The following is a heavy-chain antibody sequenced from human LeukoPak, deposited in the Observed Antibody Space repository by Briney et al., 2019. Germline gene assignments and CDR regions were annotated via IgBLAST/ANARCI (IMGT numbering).Heavy chain of an antibody. Sequence: SETLSLTCTVSGGSISSYYWSWIRQPPGKGLEWIGYIYYSGSTNYNPSLQSRVTISVDTSKNQFSLKLSSVTAADTAVYYCARRYDSSGYPTDYWGQGTLVTVSS. D-gene: IGHD3-22*01. V-gene: IGHV4-59*12. CDR3: ARRYDSSGYPTDY. CDR2: IYYSGST. J-gene: IGHJ4*02. CDR1: GGSISSYY.